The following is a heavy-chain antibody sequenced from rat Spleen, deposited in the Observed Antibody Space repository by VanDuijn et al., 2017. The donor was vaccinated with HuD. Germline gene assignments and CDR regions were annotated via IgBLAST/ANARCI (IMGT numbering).Heavy chain of an antibody. CDR3: TRWGYIYVGVMDA. CDR2: ITNSAGRT. Sequence: EVQLVESGGGLVQPVRSLKLSCAASGFTFSNYYMAWVRQAPTKGLEWVASITNSAGRTYYRDSVKGRFTISRDNAKSTLYLQMDRLRSEETATYYCTRWGYIYVGVMDAWGQGASVTVSS. CDR1: GFTFSNYY. J-gene: IGHJ4*01. V-gene: IGHV5S23*01. D-gene: IGHD1-2*01.